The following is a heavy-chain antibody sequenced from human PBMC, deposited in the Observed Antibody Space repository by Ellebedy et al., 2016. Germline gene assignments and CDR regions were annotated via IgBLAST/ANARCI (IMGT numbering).Heavy chain of an antibody. V-gene: IGHV5-10-1*01. CDR3: ATRGYSGYEAYDAFDI. Sequence: GESLKISCKGSGYSFTSYWIGWVRQMPGKGLEWMGRIDPSDSYTNYSPSFQGHVTISADKSISTAYLQWSSLKASDTAMYYCATRGYSGYEAYDAFDIWGQGTMVTVSS. CDR2: IDPSDSYT. J-gene: IGHJ3*02. D-gene: IGHD5-12*01. CDR1: GYSFTSYW.